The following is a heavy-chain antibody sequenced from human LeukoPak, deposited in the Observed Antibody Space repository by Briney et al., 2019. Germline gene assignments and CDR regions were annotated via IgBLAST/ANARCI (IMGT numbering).Heavy chain of an antibody. CDR1: GYTLTVYY. J-gene: IGHJ5*02. CDR3: ARPNGDYYNWFDP. Sequence: RASVKVSCKASGYTLTVYYIHWVRQAPGQGLEWMGWINPNSGDTNYAQKFPDRVTLTRDTSISTAYMEVTNLRSDDTAVYYCARPNGDYYNWFDPWGQGTLVTVSS. D-gene: IGHD4-17*01. V-gene: IGHV1-2*02. CDR2: INPNSGDT.